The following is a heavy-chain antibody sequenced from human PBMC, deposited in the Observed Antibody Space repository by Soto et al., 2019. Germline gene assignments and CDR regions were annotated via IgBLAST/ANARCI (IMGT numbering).Heavy chain of an antibody. CDR2: ISYDATKE. D-gene: IGHD2-2*03. J-gene: IGHJ4*02. CDR3: AREGPLDICSGLGLDY. Sequence: QVQLVESGGGVVHPGESLRLSCATSGFTFVNFALHWVRQVPGKGLEWVAGISYDATKEYYADSVKGQFIISRDSSKNTVFLQMNDLRPEDTAVYFCAREGPLDICSGLGLDYWGQGTLVTVSS. CDR1: GFTFVNFA. V-gene: IGHV3-30-3*01.